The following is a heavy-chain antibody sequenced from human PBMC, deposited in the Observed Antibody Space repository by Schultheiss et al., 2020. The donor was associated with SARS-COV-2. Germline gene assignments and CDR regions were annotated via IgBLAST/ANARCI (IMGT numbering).Heavy chain of an antibody. CDR1: GGSVSSGSYY. V-gene: IGHV4-31*03. Sequence: SETLSLTCTVSGGSVSSGSYYWSWIRQPPGKGLEWIGYIYYSGSTYYNPSLKSRVTISVDTSKNQFSLKLSSVTAADTAVYYCASSGPFDYGDPNWGQGTLVTVSS. CDR2: IYYSGST. CDR3: ASSGPFDYGDPN. D-gene: IGHD4-17*01. J-gene: IGHJ4*02.